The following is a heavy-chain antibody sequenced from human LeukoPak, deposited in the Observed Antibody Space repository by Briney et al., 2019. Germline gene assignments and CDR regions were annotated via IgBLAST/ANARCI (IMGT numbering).Heavy chain of an antibody. CDR1: GGSISSYY. CDR3: ARVDSSGWSRSFDY. CDR2: IYYSGST. D-gene: IGHD6-19*01. V-gene: IGHV4-59*01. J-gene: IGHJ4*02. Sequence: PSETLSLTCTVSGGSISSYYWSWIRQPLGKGLEWIGYIYYSGSTNYNPSLKSRVTISVDTSKNQFSLKLSSVTAADTAVYYCARVDSSGWSRSFDYWGQGTLVTVSS.